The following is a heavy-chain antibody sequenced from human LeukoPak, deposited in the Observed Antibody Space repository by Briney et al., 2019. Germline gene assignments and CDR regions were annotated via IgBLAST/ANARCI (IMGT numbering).Heavy chain of an antibody. Sequence: GGSLRLSCAASGFTFSSYSMNWARQAPGKGLEWVAVMWSGGNNKYYADSVKGRFTISRDNSKNTLYLQMNGLRAEDTAVYYCAKDSGRYYYDSSGFDSWGQGTLVTVSS. CDR2: MWSGGNNK. D-gene: IGHD3-22*01. CDR1: GFTFSSYS. V-gene: IGHV3-30*02. J-gene: IGHJ4*02. CDR3: AKDSGRYYYDSSGFDS.